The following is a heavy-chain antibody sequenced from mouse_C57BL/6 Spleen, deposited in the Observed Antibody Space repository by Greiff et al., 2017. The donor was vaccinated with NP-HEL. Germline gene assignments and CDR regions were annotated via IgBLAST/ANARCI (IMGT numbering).Heavy chain of an antibody. CDR1: GYTFTSYW. CDR3: ARPAGSSHWYFDV. V-gene: IGHV1-53*01. CDR2: INPSNGGT. J-gene: IGHJ1*03. D-gene: IGHD1-1*01. Sequence: VQLQQSGTELVKPGASVKLSCKASGYTFTSYWMHWVKPRPGQGLEWIGNINPSNGGTNYNEKFKSKATLTVDKSSSTAYKQLSRLTSEDSAVYYVARPAGSSHWYFDVWGTGTTVTGSS.